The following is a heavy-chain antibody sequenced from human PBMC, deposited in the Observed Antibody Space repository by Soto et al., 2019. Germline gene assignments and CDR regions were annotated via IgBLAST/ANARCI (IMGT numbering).Heavy chain of an antibody. CDR3: ANEVFGEGAFDI. CDR1: GGSISSYS. V-gene: IGHV4-59*08. Sequence: PSETLSLTCTVSGGSISSYSWRWIRQPPGKGLEKIGYIYYSGSTNYNPSLKSRVTISVDTSKNQFSLKLISVTVADTAVDYCANEVFGEGAFDIWGQGTMVTV. D-gene: IGHD3-3*01. J-gene: IGHJ3*02. CDR2: IYYSGST.